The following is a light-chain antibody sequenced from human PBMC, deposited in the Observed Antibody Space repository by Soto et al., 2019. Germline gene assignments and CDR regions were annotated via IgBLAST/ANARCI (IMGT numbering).Light chain of an antibody. CDR2: EDN. V-gene: IGLV6-57*03. CDR3: QSYDSSNLNWV. Sequence: NFMLTQPHSVSESPGKTVTISCTRSSGSIASNYVQWYQQRPGSAPTTVIYEDNQRPSGVPDRFSGSIDSSSNSASLTISGLKTEDEVDYYCQSYDSSNLNWVFGGGTKLTVL. J-gene: IGLJ3*02. CDR1: SGSIASNY.